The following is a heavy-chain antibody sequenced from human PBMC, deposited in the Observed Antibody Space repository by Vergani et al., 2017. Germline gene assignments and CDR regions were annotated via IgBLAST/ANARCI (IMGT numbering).Heavy chain of an antibody. V-gene: IGHV3-48*03. CDR1: GLTLSSYE. Sequence: EVQLVESGGGLVQPGGSLRLSCAASGLTLSSYEMNWVRQAPGKGLEWVSYIRSSGSTIEYADSVKGRFTISRENAKNSLYLQMNSLRAEDTAVYYCPSEDVCFRDCYSPGYYGMDVWGQGSTVTVSS. J-gene: IGHJ6*02. D-gene: IGHD2-21*02. CDR2: IRSSGSTI. CDR3: PSEDVCFRDCYSPGYYGMDV.